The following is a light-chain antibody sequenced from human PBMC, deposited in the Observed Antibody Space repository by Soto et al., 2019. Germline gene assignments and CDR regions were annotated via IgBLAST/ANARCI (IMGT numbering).Light chain of an antibody. CDR2: GAS. V-gene: IGKV3-20*01. J-gene: IGKJ1*01. CDR3: QQYGTFPRT. CDR1: QSVRSSY. Sequence: EIVLTQSPGSLSLSPGERATLSCRASQSVRSSYLAWYRQKPGQAPSLLIYGASSRATGVPDRFSGSGSETDFTLTISSLEPEDFAVYYCQQYGTFPRTFGQGTKVEIK.